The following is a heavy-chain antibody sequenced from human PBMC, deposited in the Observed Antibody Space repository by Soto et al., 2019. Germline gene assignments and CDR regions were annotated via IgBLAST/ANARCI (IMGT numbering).Heavy chain of an antibody. CDR3: ARQQLLPFYYALDV. D-gene: IGHD6-13*01. J-gene: IGHJ6*02. V-gene: IGHV4-59*01. CDR1: GGSISGYY. Sequence: SETLSLTCNVSGGSISGYYWSWIRQPPGKGLEYIGYIYYRGSTNYNPSLESRVTMSVDTSRNQFSLKVNSVTAADTAVYYCARQQLLPFYYALDVWGQGTTVPVSS. CDR2: IYYRGST.